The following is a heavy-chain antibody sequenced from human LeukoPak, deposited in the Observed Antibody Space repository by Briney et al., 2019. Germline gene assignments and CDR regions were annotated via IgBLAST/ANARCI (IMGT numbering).Heavy chain of an antibody. Sequence: SETLSLTCTVSGGSISSYYWSWIRQPPGKGLEWIGYIYYSGSTNYNPSLKSRVTISVDTSKNQFSLKLTSVTAADTAVYYCARSVMDSSDFYYFDYWGQGTLVTVSS. CDR2: IYYSGST. D-gene: IGHD3-22*01. V-gene: IGHV4-59*12. J-gene: IGHJ4*02. CDR1: GGSISSYY. CDR3: ARSVMDSSDFYYFDY.